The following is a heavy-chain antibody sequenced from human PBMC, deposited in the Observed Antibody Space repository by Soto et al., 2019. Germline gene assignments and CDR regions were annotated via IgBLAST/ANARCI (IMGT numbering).Heavy chain of an antibody. V-gene: IGHV1-18*01. Sequence: ASVKVSCKTSGYTFTAFGITWVRQAPGQGLEWMGWISTYNDDTKYAQKVQGRLTMTTDTSTSTAYMELRSLTSDDTAVYYCAGQFCSGINCDNWFDPWGQGTLVTGSS. CDR3: AGQFCSGINCDNWFDP. CDR1: GYTFTAFG. J-gene: IGHJ5*02. CDR2: ISTYNDDT. D-gene: IGHD2-2*01.